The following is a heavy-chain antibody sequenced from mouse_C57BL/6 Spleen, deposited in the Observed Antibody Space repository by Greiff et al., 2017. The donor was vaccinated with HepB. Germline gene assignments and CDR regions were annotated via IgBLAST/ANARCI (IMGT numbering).Heavy chain of an antibody. CDR3: AGFPRGLRPLDY. V-gene: IGHV1-55*01. D-gene: IGHD2-4*01. Sequence: VQLQQPGAELVKPGASVKMSCKASGYTFTSYWITWVKQRPGQGLEWIGDIYPGSGSTNYNEKFKSKATLTVDTSSSTAYMRLSSLTSEDSAVYYCAGFPRGLRPLDYWGQGTTLTVSS. J-gene: IGHJ2*01. CDR1: GYTFTSYW. CDR2: IYPGSGST.